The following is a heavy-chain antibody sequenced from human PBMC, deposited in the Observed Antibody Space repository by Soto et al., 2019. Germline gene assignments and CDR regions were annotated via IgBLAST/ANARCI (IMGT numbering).Heavy chain of an antibody. J-gene: IGHJ4*02. CDR3: AKAMRRWRDGYNDFDY. V-gene: IGHV3-9*01. Sequence: EVQLVESGGGLVQPGRSLRLSCAASGFTFDDYAMHWVRQAPGKGLEWVSGISWNSGSIGYADSVKGRFTISRDNAKNXLYLQMNSLRAEDTALYYCAKAMRRWRDGYNDFDYWGQGTLVTVSS. D-gene: IGHD5-12*01. CDR1: GFTFDDYA. CDR2: ISWNSGSI.